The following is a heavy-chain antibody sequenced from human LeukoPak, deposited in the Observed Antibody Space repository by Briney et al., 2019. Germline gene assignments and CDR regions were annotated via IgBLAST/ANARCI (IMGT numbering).Heavy chain of an antibody. D-gene: IGHD3-22*01. J-gene: IGHJ4*02. V-gene: IGHV3-23*01. Sequence: GGSLRLSCAASGFTFSSYAMSWVRQAPGKGLEWVSSISTSGGSTYYADSVKGRFTISRDNSKNTLYLQMNSLRAEDTAVYYCAKGSYYDSSGSFYFDYWGQGTPVTVSS. CDR2: ISTSGGST. CDR1: GFTFSSYA. CDR3: AKGSYYDSSGSFYFDY.